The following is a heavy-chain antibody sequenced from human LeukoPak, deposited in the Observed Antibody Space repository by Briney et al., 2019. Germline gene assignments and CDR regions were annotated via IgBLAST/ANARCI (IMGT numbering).Heavy chain of an antibody. CDR3: AREGRWELLEQYSAFDI. D-gene: IGHD1-26*01. CDR1: GFTFSSYA. V-gene: IGHV3-30*01. J-gene: IGHJ3*02. CDR2: ISYDGSNK. Sequence: GGSLRLSCAASGFTFSSYAMHWVRQAPGKGLEWVAVISYDGSNKYYADSVKGRFTISRDNSKNTLYLQMNSLRAEDTAVYYCAREGRWELLEQYSAFDIWGQGTMVTVSS.